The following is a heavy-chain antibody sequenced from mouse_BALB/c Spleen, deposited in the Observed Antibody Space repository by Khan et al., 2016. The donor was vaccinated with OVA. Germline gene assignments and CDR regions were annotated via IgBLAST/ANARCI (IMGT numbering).Heavy chain of an antibody. D-gene: IGHD2-3*01. J-gene: IGHJ2*01. CDR1: VYTFTDYY. CDR2: IYPGSGNT. V-gene: IGHV1-77*01. CDR3: ARMDTTSLDY. Sequence: QVQLQQSGTELTRPGASVKLSCKASVYTFTDYYITWVKQRTGQGLEWIGEIYPGSGNTYYNENFKGKATLTADKSSNTAYMQLSSLTSEDSAVYFCARMDTTSLDYWGQGTTLTVSS.